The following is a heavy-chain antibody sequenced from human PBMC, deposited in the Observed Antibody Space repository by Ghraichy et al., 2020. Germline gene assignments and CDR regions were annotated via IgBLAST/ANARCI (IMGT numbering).Heavy chain of an antibody. D-gene: IGHD2-2*01. V-gene: IGHV3-23*01. J-gene: IGHJ6*03. CDR1: GFTFSNYA. CDR3: AKNQLLSKYNYYYIHV. Sequence: ESLNISCAASGFTFSNYAMTWVRQAPGKGLEWVSVISGSGASTYYADSVKGRFTISRDTSKNTLFLQMNSLRAEDTAVYYCAKNQLLSKYNYYYIHVWGKGTTVTVSS. CDR2: ISGSGAST.